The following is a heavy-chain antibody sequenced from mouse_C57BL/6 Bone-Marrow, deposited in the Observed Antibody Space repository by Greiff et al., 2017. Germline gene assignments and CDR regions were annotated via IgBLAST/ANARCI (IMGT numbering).Heavy chain of an antibody. D-gene: IGHD1-1*02. J-gene: IGHJ4*01. CDR3: AVLWAAGGGYCAMDY. V-gene: IGHV1-82*01. CDR2: IYPGDGDT. Sequence: QVQLQQSGPELVKPGASVKISCKASGYAFSSSWMNWVKQRPGKGLEWIGRIYPGDGDTNYNGKFKGKATLTADKSSSTAYMQLSSLTSVDSAVYFCAVLWAAGGGYCAMDYGGQGTSVTVAA. CDR1: GYAFSSSW.